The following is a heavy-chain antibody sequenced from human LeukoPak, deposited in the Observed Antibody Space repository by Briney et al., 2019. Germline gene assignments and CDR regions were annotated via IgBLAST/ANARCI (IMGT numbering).Heavy chain of an antibody. CDR3: ARDQCSSSWCEFDY. V-gene: IGHV6-1*01. Sequence: SQTLSLTCAISGDSVSSNSAAWNWIRQSPSRGLEWLGRTYYRSKWYNYYAVSVKSRITINPDTPKNQFSLQLNSVTPEDTAVYYCARDQCSSSWCEFDYWGQGTLVTVSS. CDR1: GDSVSSNSAA. J-gene: IGHJ4*02. CDR2: TYYRSKWYN. D-gene: IGHD6-13*01.